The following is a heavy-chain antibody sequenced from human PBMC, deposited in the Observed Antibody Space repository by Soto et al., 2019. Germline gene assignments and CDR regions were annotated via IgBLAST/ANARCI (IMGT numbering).Heavy chain of an antibody. J-gene: IGHJ6*02. D-gene: IGHD1-26*01. CDR3: ASSGRWLQFQPTYYYYYGMDV. V-gene: IGHV4-4*02. CDR2: IYHSGST. CDR1: GGSISSSNW. Sequence: QVQLQESGPGLVKPSGTLSLTCAVSGGSISSSNWWSWVRQPPGKGLEWIGEIYHSGSTNYNPSLKSRVTISVDKSKNQFSLKLSSVTAADTAVYYCASSGRWLQFQPTYYYYYGMDVWGQGTTVTVSS.